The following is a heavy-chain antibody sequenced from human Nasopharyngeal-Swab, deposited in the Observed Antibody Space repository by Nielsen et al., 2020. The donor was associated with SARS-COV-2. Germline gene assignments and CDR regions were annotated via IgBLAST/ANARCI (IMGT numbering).Heavy chain of an antibody. CDR2: ISGSGGST. Sequence: GGSLRLSCAASGFTFSSYAMNWVRQAPGKGLEWASAISGSGGSTYYADSMKGRFTIPRDNSKNTLYLQMNSLRAGDTAVYYCARANTYYFQSGGSSHFDYWGQGTLVTVSS. V-gene: IGHV3-23*01. D-gene: IGHD3-22*01. CDR3: ARANTYYFQSGGSSHFDY. CDR1: GFTFSSYA. J-gene: IGHJ4*02.